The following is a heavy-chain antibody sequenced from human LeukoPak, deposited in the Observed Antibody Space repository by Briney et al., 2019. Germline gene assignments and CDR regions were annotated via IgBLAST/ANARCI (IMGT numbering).Heavy chain of an antibody. Sequence: GGSLRLSCAASGFTFSSYAMSWVRQAPGKGLEWVSAISGSGGSTYYADSVKGRFTISRDNYKNTLYLQMNSLRAEDTAVYYCAKRVIYDSSGYYYYYYYMDVWGKGTTVTVSS. CDR1: GFTFSSYA. D-gene: IGHD3-22*01. CDR3: AKRVIYDSSGYYYYYYYMDV. V-gene: IGHV3-23*01. J-gene: IGHJ6*03. CDR2: ISGSGGST.